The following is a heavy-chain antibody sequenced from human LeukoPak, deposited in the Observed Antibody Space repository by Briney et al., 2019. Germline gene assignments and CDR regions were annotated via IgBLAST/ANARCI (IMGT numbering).Heavy chain of an antibody. V-gene: IGHV1-69*13. CDR3: ARVPYYGSAYEDY. D-gene: IGHD3-10*01. CDR1: GGTFSSYA. Sequence: ASVKVSCKASGGTFSSYAISWVRQAPGQGLEWMGGIIPIFGTANYAQKFQGRVTITADESTSTAYMELSSLRSEDTAVYYCARVPYYGSAYEDYWGQGTLVTVSS. J-gene: IGHJ4*02. CDR2: IIPIFGTA.